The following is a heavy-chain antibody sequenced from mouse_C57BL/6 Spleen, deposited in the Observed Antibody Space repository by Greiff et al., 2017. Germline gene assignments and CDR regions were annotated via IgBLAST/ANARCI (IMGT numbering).Heavy chain of an antibody. J-gene: IGHJ3*01. Sequence: QVQLQQPGAELVMPGASVKLSCKASGYTFTSYWMHWVKQRPGQGLEWIGEIDPSDSYTNYNQKFKGKSTLTVDKSSSTAYMQLSSLTSEDSAVYYCARVYDGRFVYWGQGTLVTVSA. CDR2: IDPSDSYT. V-gene: IGHV1-69*01. D-gene: IGHD2-3*01. CDR3: ARVYDGRFVY. CDR1: GYTFTSYW.